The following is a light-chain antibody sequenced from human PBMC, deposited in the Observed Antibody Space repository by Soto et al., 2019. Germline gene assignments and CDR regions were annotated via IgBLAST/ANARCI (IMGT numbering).Light chain of an antibody. CDR1: ENIYTT. J-gene: IGKJ5*01. Sequence: ELVLTQSPGTLSLSPGERATLSCRASENIYTTLAWYQQKPGQAPRLLFYGASTRATGLPARFSGTGSGTEFTLTINSLQAEDSAVYYCQQYYNWPRTFGQGTRLEIK. CDR3: QQYYNWPRT. V-gene: IGKV3-15*01. CDR2: GAS.